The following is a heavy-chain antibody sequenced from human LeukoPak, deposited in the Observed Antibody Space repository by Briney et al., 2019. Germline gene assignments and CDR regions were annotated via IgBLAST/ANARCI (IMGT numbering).Heavy chain of an antibody. J-gene: IGHJ4*02. D-gene: IGHD6-19*01. Sequence: SETLSLTCAVYGGSFSGYYWSWIRQPPGKGLEWIGEINHSGSTNYNPSLKSRVTISVDTSKNQFSLKLSSVTAADTAVYYCARRSGWYLRPYLDYWGQGTLVTVS. CDR1: GGSFSGYY. CDR2: INHSGST. V-gene: IGHV4-34*01. CDR3: ARRSGWYLRPYLDY.